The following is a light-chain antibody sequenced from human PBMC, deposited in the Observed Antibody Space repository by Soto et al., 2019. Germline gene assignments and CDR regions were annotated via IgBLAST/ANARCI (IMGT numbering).Light chain of an antibody. CDR3: HQYGSSGT. CDR2: GAS. Sequence: ELVLTQSPGTLSLSPGERATLSCRASQTVNNNYLAWYQQIPGQAPRLLIYGASNRATGIPDRFSGSGSGTDFTLTISRLEPEDFAVYYCHQYGSSGTFGQGTKVDIK. V-gene: IGKV3-20*01. CDR1: QTVNNNY. J-gene: IGKJ1*01.